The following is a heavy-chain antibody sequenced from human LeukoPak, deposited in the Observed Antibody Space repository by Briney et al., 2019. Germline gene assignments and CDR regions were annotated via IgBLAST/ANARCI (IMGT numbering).Heavy chain of an antibody. CDR1: GGSMSSYY. CDR2: IYYTGNT. CDR3: ARPRIAARPGWFDP. J-gene: IGHJ5*02. D-gene: IGHD6-6*01. V-gene: IGHV4-59*12. Sequence: SETLSLTCTVSGGSMSSYYWTWIRQPPGKGLEWIGYIYYTGNTNYNPSLKSRVTMSLDTSKNQFSLKMSSVTAADTAVYYCARPRIAARPGWFDPWGQGTLATVSS.